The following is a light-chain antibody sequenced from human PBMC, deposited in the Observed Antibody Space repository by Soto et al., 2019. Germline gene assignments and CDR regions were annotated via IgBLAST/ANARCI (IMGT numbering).Light chain of an antibody. CDR3: QEYDSAPWT. V-gene: IGKV1-27*01. J-gene: IGKJ1*01. CDR2: AAS. Sequence: DIQMTQSPSSLSASVGDRVTITCRASQGISNYLAWYQQKPWKVPKLLIYAASTLQSGLPSRFSGSGSGTDFLLTISSLQPEDVANYYCQEYDSAPWTLGQGTKVEIK. CDR1: QGISNY.